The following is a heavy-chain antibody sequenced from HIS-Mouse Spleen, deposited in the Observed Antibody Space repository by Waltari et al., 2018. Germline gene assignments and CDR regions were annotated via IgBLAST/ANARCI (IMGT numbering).Heavy chain of an antibody. CDR1: GYSIRSGYS. J-gene: IGHJ6*02. CDR3: ARALEYSSSWYYYYYGMDV. D-gene: IGHD6-13*01. CDR2: IYHSGGT. Sequence: QVQLQESGPGLVKPSEPLSLTCPLPGYSIRSGYSWGWLRQPPGKGLEWIGSIYHSGGTYYNPSLKSRVTISVDTSKNQFSLKLSSVTAADTAVYYCARALEYSSSWYYYYYGMDVWGQGTTVTVSS. V-gene: IGHV4-38-2*02.